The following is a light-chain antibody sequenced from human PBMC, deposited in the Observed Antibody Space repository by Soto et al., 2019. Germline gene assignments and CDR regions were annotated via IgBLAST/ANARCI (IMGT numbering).Light chain of an antibody. CDR1: QGISNY. Sequence: DIQMTQSPSSLSASVGDRVTITCRASQGISNYLAWYQQKPGKVPKLLIYAASTLQSGVPSRFSGRGSGKDFTLTISSLQPEDVATYYCHKYNSAPLTFGGGTKVEIK. CDR2: AAS. V-gene: IGKV1-27*01. CDR3: HKYNSAPLT. J-gene: IGKJ4*02.